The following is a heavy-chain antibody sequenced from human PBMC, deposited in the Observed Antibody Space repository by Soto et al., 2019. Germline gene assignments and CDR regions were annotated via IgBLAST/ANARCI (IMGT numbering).Heavy chain of an antibody. V-gene: IGHV1-46*03. CDR2: INPSGGST. J-gene: IGHJ4*02. CDR3: ASSIAGPNPFDY. Sequence: ASVKVSCKASGYTFTSYYMHWVRQAPGQGLEWMGIINPSGGSTSYAQKFQGRVTMTRDTSTSTVYMELSSPRSEDTAVYYCASSIAGPNPFDYWGQGTLVTVSS. CDR1: GYTFTSYY.